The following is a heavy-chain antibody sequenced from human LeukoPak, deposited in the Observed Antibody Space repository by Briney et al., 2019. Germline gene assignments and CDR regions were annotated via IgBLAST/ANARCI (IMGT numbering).Heavy chain of an antibody. D-gene: IGHD2-15*01. CDR1: GGSVSSGSYY. CDR2: IYYSGST. Sequence: PSETLSLTCTVSGGSVSSGSYYWSWIRQPPGKGLEWIGYIYYSGSTNYNPSLKSRVTISADTSKNQFSLKLSSVTAADTAVYYCARDVGPDWGQGTLVTVSS. J-gene: IGHJ4*02. V-gene: IGHV4-61*01. CDR3: ARDVGPD.